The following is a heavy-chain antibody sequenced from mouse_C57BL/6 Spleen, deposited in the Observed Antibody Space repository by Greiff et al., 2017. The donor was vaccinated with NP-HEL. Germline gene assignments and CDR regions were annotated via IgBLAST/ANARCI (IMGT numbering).Heavy chain of an antibody. Sequence: QLVESGGGLVKPGWSLKLSCAASGFTFSSYAMSWVRQTPEKRLEWVATISDGGSYTYYPDNVKGRFTISRENARKNLYLKMRHMKSEDTAMYYCARDYYGSSYVFDLFAYWGQGTLVTVSA. V-gene: IGHV5-4*01. D-gene: IGHD1-1*01. CDR2: ISDGGSYT. J-gene: IGHJ3*01. CDR3: ARDYYGSSYVFDLFAY. CDR1: GFTFSSYA.